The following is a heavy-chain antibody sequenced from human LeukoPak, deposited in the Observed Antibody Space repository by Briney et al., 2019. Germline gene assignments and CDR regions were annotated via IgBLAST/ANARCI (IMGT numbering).Heavy chain of an antibody. CDR1: GFTFSDYY. J-gene: IGHJ6*03. D-gene: IGHD3-3*01. CDR3: ARAYVRFLEWLAMDV. CDR2: ISSSGSTI. V-gene: IGHV3-11*04. Sequence: GGSLRLSCAASGFTFSDYYMSWIRQAPGKGLEWVSYISSSGSTIYYADSVKGRFTISRDNAKNSLYLQMNSLRAEDTAVYYCARAYVRFLEWLAMDVWGKGTTVTVSS.